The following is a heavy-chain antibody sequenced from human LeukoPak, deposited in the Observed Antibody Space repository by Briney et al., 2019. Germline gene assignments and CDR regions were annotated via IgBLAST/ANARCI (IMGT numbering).Heavy chain of an antibody. Sequence: GGSLRLSCAASGFTFSSYEMNWVRQAPGKGLEWVSYISSVGSSIYYADSVKGRFTISRDNAKNSLYLQMNSLRAEDTAVYYCARDHGDCQYYFDYWGQGTLVTVSS. CDR2: ISSVGSSI. CDR1: GFTFSSYE. D-gene: IGHD2-21*02. CDR3: ARDHGDCQYYFDY. V-gene: IGHV3-48*03. J-gene: IGHJ4*02.